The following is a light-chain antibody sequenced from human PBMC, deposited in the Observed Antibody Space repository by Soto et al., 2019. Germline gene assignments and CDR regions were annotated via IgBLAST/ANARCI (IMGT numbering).Light chain of an antibody. Sequence: EIVLTQSPATLSLSPGERATLSCGASQSVSSSYLAWYQQKPGQAPRVLIYSASLRATGIPDRFSGSGSGTDFSLTISRLEPEDFAVYYCQQYGSSPITFGQGTRLEIK. V-gene: IGKV3-20*01. J-gene: IGKJ5*01. CDR1: QSVSSSY. CDR2: SAS. CDR3: QQYGSSPIT.